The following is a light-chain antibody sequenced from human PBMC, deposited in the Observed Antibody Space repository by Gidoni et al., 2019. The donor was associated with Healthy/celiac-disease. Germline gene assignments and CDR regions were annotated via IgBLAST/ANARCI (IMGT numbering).Light chain of an antibody. CDR1: ALPKQY. J-gene: IGLJ7*01. Sequence: SYELTPPPPVSVSPGQTARITCSGDALPKQYAYWYQQKPGQAPVLVIYKDSERPSGIPERFSGSSSGTTVTLTISGVQAEDEADYYCQSADSSGKAVFGGGTQLTVL. V-gene: IGLV3-25*03. CDR2: KDS. CDR3: QSADSSGKAV.